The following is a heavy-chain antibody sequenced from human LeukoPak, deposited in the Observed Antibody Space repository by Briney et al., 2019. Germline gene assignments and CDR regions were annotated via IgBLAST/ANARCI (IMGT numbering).Heavy chain of an antibody. J-gene: IGHJ4*02. Sequence: ASVKVSCKASGYTFTSYYMHWVRQAPGQGLEWMGIINPSGGSTSYAQKFQGRVTISRDNSKNTLYLQMNSLRAEDTAVYYCARRAGGYSHPYDYWGQGTLVTVSS. D-gene: IGHD4-23*01. V-gene: IGHV1-46*01. CDR3: ARRAGGYSHPYDY. CDR2: INPSGGST. CDR1: GYTFTSYY.